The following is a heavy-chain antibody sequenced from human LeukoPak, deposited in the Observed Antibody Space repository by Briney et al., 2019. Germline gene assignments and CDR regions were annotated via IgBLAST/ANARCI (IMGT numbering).Heavy chain of an antibody. Sequence: GGSLRLSCAASGFTFSSYAMSWVRQAPGKGLEWVSVIYSGGSTYYADSVKGRFTISRDNSKNTLYLQMNSLRAEDTAVYYCASGYSSSWTSYYFDYWGQGTLVTVSS. CDR3: ASGYSSSWTSYYFDY. D-gene: IGHD6-13*01. CDR1: GFTFSSYA. V-gene: IGHV3-66*01. CDR2: IYSGGST. J-gene: IGHJ4*02.